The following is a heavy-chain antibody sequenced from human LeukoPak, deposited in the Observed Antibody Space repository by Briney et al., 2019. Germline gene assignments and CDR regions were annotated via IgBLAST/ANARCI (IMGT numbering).Heavy chain of an antibody. Sequence: GGSLRLSCAASGFTFSNYAMNWVRQAPGKGLEWVSGISGSSGTINYAAPVKGRFTISRDNSRNTLYLQMNSLRADDTAVYYCAKRLGDPRAFDYGGQGTLDTVSS. D-gene: IGHD2-21*02. CDR3: AKRLGDPRAFDY. CDR2: ISGSSGTI. J-gene: IGHJ4*02. CDR1: GFTFSNYA. V-gene: IGHV3-23*01.